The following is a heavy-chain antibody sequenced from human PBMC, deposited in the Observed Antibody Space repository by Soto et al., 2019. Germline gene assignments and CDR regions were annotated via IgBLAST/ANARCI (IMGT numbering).Heavy chain of an antibody. D-gene: IGHD5-18*01. CDR3: ARVALPESTRGYSPKKIHYGMEA. Sequence: ASVKVSCKASGYTFTSYDINWVRQATGQGLEWMGWMNPNSGNTGYAQKFQGRVTMTRNTSISTAYMELSSLRSEDTAVYYCARVALPESTRGYSPKKIHYGMEAWGQGTTVTVS. V-gene: IGHV1-8*01. J-gene: IGHJ6*01. CDR2: MNPNSGNT. CDR1: GYTFTSYD.